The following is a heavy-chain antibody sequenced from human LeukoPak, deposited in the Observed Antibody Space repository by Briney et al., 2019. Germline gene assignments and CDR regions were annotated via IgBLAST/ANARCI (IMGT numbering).Heavy chain of an antibody. J-gene: IGHJ4*02. CDR1: GFTFSDYY. D-gene: IGHD3-22*01. V-gene: IGHV3-11*01. CDR3: ARDSPRYDSSGYFTI. Sequence: GGSLRLSCAASGFTFSDYYRSWIRQAPGKGLEGGTYISSSGSTIYYADSVKGRYTISRDNAKNPLYLQMNSLRAEDTAVYYCARDSPRYDSSGYFTIWGQGTLVTVSS. CDR2: ISSSGSTI.